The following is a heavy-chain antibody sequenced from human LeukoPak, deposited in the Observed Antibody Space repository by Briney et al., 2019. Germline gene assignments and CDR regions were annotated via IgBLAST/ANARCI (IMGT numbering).Heavy chain of an antibody. V-gene: IGHV3-20*04. CDR3: ARDKVVGPTKFDS. CDR1: GFTFDDYG. Sequence: GGSLRLSCAASGFTFDDYGMSWVRQAPGKGLEWVSGINWNGGSTGYADSVKGRFTISRDNAKNSVYLHMNSLRAEDTAVYYCARDKVVGPTKFDSWDQGTLVTVSS. CDR2: INWNGGST. D-gene: IGHD1-26*01. J-gene: IGHJ5*01.